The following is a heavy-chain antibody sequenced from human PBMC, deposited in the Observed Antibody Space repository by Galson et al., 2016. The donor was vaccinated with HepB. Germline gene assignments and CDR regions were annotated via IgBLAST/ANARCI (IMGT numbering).Heavy chain of an antibody. D-gene: IGHD2-21*02. CDR2: IWYDGGNK. J-gene: IGHJ4*02. CDR1: GFTLSSYG. CDR3: ARGCGGDCYSVSGY. Sequence: SLRLSCAASGFTLSSYGMHGVRQAPGKGLEWVAVIWYDGGNKYYAESVKGRFTLSRYTSKNILYPQMTSLRVEDTAVYYCARGCGGDCYSVSGYWGQGTLVTVSP. V-gene: IGHV3-33*01.